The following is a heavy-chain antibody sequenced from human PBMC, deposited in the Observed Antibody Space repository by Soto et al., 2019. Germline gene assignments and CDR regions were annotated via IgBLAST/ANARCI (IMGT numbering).Heavy chain of an antibody. Sequence: QVQLVQSGVEVKKPGASMKISCRTSGYTFTNYAINWVRQAPGQGLEWVAWISTQSGTTKYGQRLQGRVTVTTDISTSTAYMELRNLRSDDTALYYCARGGYKDSWGQGTLVTVSS. V-gene: IGHV1-18*01. J-gene: IGHJ4*02. CDR1: GYTFTNYA. D-gene: IGHD5-12*01. CDR3: ARGGYKDS. CDR2: ISTQSGTT.